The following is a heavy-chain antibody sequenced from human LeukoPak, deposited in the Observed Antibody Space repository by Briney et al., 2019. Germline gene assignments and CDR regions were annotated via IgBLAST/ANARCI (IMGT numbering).Heavy chain of an antibody. V-gene: IGHV3-33*01. D-gene: IGHD4-17*01. Sequence: PGRSLRLSCAASGFTFSSYGMHWVRQAPGKGLEWVAVIWYDGSNKYYADSVKGRFTISRDNPKSTLYLQMNSLRAEDTAVYYCAGSSVTTYPYYYYYGMDVWGQGTTVTVSS. CDR3: AGSSVTTYPYYYYYGMDV. CDR2: IWYDGSNK. J-gene: IGHJ6*02. CDR1: GFTFSSYG.